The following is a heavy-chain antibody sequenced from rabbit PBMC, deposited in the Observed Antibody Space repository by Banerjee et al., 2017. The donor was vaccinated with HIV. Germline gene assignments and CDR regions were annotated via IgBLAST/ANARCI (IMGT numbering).Heavy chain of an antibody. J-gene: IGHJ4*01. Sequence: QLEETGGGLVQPGGSLTLSCKASGFDINSYYMSWVRQAPGKGLEWIGIIYAGKGTTDYASWVNGRFTISSDNAQNTVDLQMNSLTAADTATYFCARDHYTYGYAGYVYAAGYFYLWGQGTLVTVS. CDR3: ARDHYTYGYAGYVYAAGYFYL. V-gene: IGHV1S7*01. CDR1: GFDINSYY. CDR2: IYAGKGTT. D-gene: IGHD6-1*01.